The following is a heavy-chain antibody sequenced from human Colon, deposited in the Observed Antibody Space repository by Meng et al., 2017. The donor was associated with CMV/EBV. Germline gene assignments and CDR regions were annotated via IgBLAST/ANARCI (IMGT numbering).Heavy chain of an antibody. Sequence: ASGFTFSNNAMPWVRQAPGKGLEWVALIYYDGRNKYYADSVKGRFTISRDNSKNMLYLEMNSVRAEDTAVYYCAKGGYSPDNWFDPWGQGTLVTVSS. CDR3: AKGGYSPDNWFDP. J-gene: IGHJ5*02. V-gene: IGHV3-30*02. CDR1: GFTFSNNA. CDR2: IYYDGRNK. D-gene: IGHD5-18*01.